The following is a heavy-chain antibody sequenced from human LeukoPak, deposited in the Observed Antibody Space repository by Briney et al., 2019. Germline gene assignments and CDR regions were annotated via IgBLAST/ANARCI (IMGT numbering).Heavy chain of an antibody. J-gene: IGHJ4*02. V-gene: IGHV1-18*01. Sequence: ASVKVSCKASGYSFTSYGISWVRQAPGQGLEWMGWISAYNGNTNYAQKLQGRVTMTTDTSTSTAYMELRSLRSDDTAVYYCARGDNGYCSSTSCYPPDYWGQGTLVTVSS. D-gene: IGHD2-2*01. CDR3: ARGDNGYCSSTSCYPPDY. CDR1: GYSFTSYG. CDR2: ISAYNGNT.